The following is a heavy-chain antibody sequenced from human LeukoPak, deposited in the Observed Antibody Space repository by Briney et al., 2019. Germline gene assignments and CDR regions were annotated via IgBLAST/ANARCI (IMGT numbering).Heavy chain of an antibody. CDR3: AVHDFYSGGYHFDY. CDR2: FDPEDGET. Sequence: ASVKVSCKVSGYTLTELSMHWVRQAPGKGLEWMGGFDPEDGETIYAQKFQGRVTMTEDTSTDTAYMELSSLRSEDTAVYYCAVHDFYSGGYHFDYWGQGTLVTVSS. CDR1: GYTLTELS. D-gene: IGHD3-3*01. J-gene: IGHJ4*02. V-gene: IGHV1-24*01.